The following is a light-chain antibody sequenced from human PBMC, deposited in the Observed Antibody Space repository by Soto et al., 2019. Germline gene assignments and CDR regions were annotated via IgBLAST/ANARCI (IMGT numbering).Light chain of an antibody. V-gene: IGKV1-16*01. Sequence: DIPMTQSPSSLSASVGDRVTITCRASQGVNNYLAWYQQKPGKVPKVLIYDASRLHSGVPSRFSGSGSGTEFTLTISSLQPDDFATYYCQQYNSYWTFGQGTKVDIK. J-gene: IGKJ1*01. CDR2: DAS. CDR3: QQYNSYWT. CDR1: QGVNNY.